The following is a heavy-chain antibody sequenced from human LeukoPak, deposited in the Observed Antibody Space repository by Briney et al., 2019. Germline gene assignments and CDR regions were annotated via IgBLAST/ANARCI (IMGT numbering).Heavy chain of an antibody. V-gene: IGHV1-2*02. CDR1: GYTFTGYY. CDR2: VDSYSGGT. J-gene: IGHJ4*02. CDR3: TRDHWGENY. D-gene: IGHD3-10*01. Sequence: GGSVKVSCKASGYTFTGYYIHWVRQAPGQGLEWMGWVDSYSGGTRYAEKFQGRVTMTRDTSISTVYIELSGLKSDDTAVYYCTRDHWGENYWGQGTLVTVSS.